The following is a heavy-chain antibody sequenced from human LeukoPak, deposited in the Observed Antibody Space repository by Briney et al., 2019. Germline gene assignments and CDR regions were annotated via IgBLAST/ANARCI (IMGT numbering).Heavy chain of an antibody. V-gene: IGHV4-34*01. J-gene: IGHJ4*02. CDR2: INHSGST. CDR3: ARDPYSRSWPAFDY. CDR1: GGSFSGYY. D-gene: IGHD6-13*01. Sequence: PSETLSLTCAVYGGSFSGYYWSWIRQPPRKGLEWIGEINHSGSTNNNPSLKSRVTISVDTSKNQFSLKLSSGTAADTAVYYCARDPYSRSWPAFDYWGQGTLVTVSS.